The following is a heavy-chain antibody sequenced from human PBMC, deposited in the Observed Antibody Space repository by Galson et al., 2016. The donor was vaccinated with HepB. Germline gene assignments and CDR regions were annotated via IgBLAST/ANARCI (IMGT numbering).Heavy chain of an antibody. V-gene: IGHV3-49*03. J-gene: IGHJ4*02. CDR1: GFTFGDYA. CDR3: ARGTPDYRPYYFDY. CDR2: IRSKTYDGTT. Sequence: SLRLSCATSGFTFGDYAMSWFRQAPGKGLEWVGFIRSKTYDGTTEYAASVKARFTISRDDSKSFAYLQMSSLNTGDTAVYYCARGTPDYRPYYFDYWGQGTLVTVSS. D-gene: IGHD4-11*01.